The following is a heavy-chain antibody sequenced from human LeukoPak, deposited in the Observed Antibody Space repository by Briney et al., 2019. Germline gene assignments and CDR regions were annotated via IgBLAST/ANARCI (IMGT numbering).Heavy chain of an antibody. D-gene: IGHD6-19*01. V-gene: IGHV3-74*01. CDR3: ARGYSSGLHFDY. Sequence: ETLSLTCTVSGGSISSSSFHWGWVRQVPGKGLVWVSRIKSDGSDTRYADSVKGRFTISRDNAKNTLYLQMNSLRAEDTAVYYCARGYSSGLHFDYWGQGTLVTVSS. J-gene: IGHJ4*02. CDR1: GGSISSSS. CDR2: IKSDGSDT.